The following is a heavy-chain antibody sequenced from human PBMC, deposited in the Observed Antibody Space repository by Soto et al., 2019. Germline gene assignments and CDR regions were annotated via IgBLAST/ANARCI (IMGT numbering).Heavy chain of an antibody. Sequence: HPGGSLRLSCAASGFTFSSYWMSWVRQAPGKGLEWVANIKQDGSEKYYVDPVKGRFTISRDNAKNSLYLQMNSLRAEDTAVYYSARDGLLWFGEPISGDIGYYYYGMDVWGQGTTVTVSS. CDR1: GFTFSSYW. D-gene: IGHD3-10*01. CDR2: IKQDGSEK. J-gene: IGHJ6*02. V-gene: IGHV3-7*03. CDR3: ARDGLLWFGEPISGDIGYYYYGMDV.